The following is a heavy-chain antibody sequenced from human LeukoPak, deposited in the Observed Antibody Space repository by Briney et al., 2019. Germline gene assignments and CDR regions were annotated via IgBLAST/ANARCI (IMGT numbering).Heavy chain of an antibody. CDR1: GFTFDDYA. V-gene: IGHV3-9*01. J-gene: IGHJ6*02. D-gene: IGHD3-10*01. Sequence: GGSLRLSCAASGFTFDDYAMHWVRQAPGKGLEWVSGISWSSGSIGYADSVKGRFTISRDNAKNSLYLQMNSLRAEDTALYYCAKAPAPSFYYYYGMDVWGQGTTVTVSS. CDR2: ISWSSGSI. CDR3: AKAPAPSFYYYYGMDV.